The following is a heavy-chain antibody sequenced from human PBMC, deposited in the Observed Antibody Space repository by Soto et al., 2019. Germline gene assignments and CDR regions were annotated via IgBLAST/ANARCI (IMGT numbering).Heavy chain of an antibody. V-gene: IGHV1-69*12. D-gene: IGHD2-21*02. CDR3: ARRPYCGGDCYSDYYYGMDV. CDR1: GGTFSSYA. J-gene: IGHJ6*02. CDR2: IIPIFGTA. Sequence: QVQLVQSGAEVKKPGSSVKVSCKASGGTFSSYANSWVRQAPGQGLEWMGGIIPIFGTANYAQKFQGRVTITADESTSTAYMELSSLRSEDTAVYYCARRPYCGGDCYSDYYYGMDVWGQGTTVTVSS.